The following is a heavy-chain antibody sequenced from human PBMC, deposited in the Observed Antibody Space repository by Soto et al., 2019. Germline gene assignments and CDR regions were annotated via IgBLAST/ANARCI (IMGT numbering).Heavy chain of an antibody. J-gene: IGHJ4*02. CDR3: AREGGYDSPHGC. CDR1: GGFISNGDYH. Sequence: SETLSLTCTVSGGFISNGDYHWSWIRQPPGKGLEWVGYTYPSGSTYYNASLRSRVTISIDASKNQFSLKLNSVTAADTAVYYCAREGGYDSPHGCWGQGTLVTVSS. V-gene: IGHV4-30-4*01. CDR2: TYPSGST. D-gene: IGHD5-12*01.